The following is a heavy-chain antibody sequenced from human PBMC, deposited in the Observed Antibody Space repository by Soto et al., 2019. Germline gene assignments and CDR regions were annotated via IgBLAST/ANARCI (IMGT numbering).Heavy chain of an antibody. CDR2: IKSKTDGGTA. V-gene: IGHV3-15*01. D-gene: IGHD3-9*01. Sequence: VSLRLSCVASGFNLRHPWMTWVRHSAGKGLEWVGRIKSKTDGGTADYAAPVKGRATISRDDSKNTVYLQMNSLKTEDTAVYYCTTGIYYDILTGYHNVAYWGQGALVTVSS. CDR1: GFNLRHPW. CDR3: TTGIYYDILTGYHNVAY. J-gene: IGHJ4*02.